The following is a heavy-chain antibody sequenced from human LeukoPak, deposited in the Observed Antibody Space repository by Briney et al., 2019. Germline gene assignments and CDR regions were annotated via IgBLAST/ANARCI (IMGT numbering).Heavy chain of an antibody. CDR1: GGSISSGGYS. CDR2: IYHSGST. J-gene: IGHJ3*02. Sequence: TLSLTCAVSGGSISSGGYSWSWIRQPPGKGLEWIWYIYHSGSTYYNPSLKSRVTISVDRSKNQFSLKLSSVTAADTAVYYCARADRSDYYSAPNAFDIWGQGTMVAVSS. D-gene: IGHD3-22*01. CDR3: ARADRSDYYSAPNAFDI. V-gene: IGHV4-30-2*01.